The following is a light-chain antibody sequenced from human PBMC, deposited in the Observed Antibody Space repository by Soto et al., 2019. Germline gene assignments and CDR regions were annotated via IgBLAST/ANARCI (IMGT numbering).Light chain of an antibody. Sequence: EIVLTQSPGTLSLSPGERATLSCRASQSVSSNLAWYQQKPGQAPRLLIYGASNRATGIPERFTGSGSGTGFTLTISRLETQDSAMYYCQQYVISVTFGQGTRLEIK. V-gene: IGKV3-20*01. J-gene: IGKJ5*01. CDR3: QQYVISVT. CDR1: QSVSSN. CDR2: GAS.